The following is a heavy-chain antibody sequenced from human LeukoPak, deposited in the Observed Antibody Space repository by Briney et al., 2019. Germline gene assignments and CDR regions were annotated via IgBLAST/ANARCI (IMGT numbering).Heavy chain of an antibody. V-gene: IGHV1-18*01. Sequence: ASVKVSCKASGYTFTSYGISWVRQAPGQGLEWMGWISAYNGNTNYAQKLQGRVTMTTDTSTSTAYMELRSLRSDDTAVYYCARGNPYDSSGYYGYWGQGTLVTVSS. CDR3: ARGNPYDSSGYYGY. J-gene: IGHJ4*02. CDR1: GYTFTSYG. CDR2: ISAYNGNT. D-gene: IGHD3-22*01.